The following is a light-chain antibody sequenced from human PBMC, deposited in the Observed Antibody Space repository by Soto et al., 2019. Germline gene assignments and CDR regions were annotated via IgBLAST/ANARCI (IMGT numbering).Light chain of an antibody. CDR1: QSISSW. Sequence: DIQMTQSPSTLSASVGDRVTITCRASQSISSWLAWYQQKPGKAPKLLIYDVSVLESGVPTRFSGSGSGTDFTLTITSLQPVDFATYYCQQFNSYPITFGQGTRLEIK. J-gene: IGKJ5*01. CDR3: QQFNSYPIT. V-gene: IGKV1-5*01. CDR2: DVS.